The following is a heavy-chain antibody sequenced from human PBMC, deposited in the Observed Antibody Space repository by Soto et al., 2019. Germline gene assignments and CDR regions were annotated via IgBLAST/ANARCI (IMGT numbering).Heavy chain of an antibody. CDR1: GFTFSSCA. J-gene: IGHJ6*02. V-gene: IGHV3-30-3*01. CDR3: ARDKYQLLNYYYYGMDV. CDR2: ISYDGSNK. D-gene: IGHD2-2*01. Sequence: GSLRLSCAASGFTFSSCAMHWVRQAPGKELEWVAVISYDGSNKYYADSVKGRFTISRDNSKNTLYLQMNSLRAEDTAVYYCARDKYQLLNYYYYGMDVWGQGTTVTVSS.